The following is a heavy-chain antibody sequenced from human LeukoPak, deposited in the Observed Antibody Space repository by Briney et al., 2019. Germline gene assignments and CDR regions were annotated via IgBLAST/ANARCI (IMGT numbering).Heavy chain of an antibody. D-gene: IGHD4-17*01. CDR1: GGSTSSYY. CDR3: ARIYGDYVSDAFDI. V-gene: IGHV4-59*08. CDR2: IYYSGST. Sequence: PSETLSLTCTVSGGSTSSYYWSWIRQPPGKGLEWIGYIYYSGSTNYNPSLKSRVAISVDTSKNQFSLKLSSVTAADTAVYYCARIYGDYVSDAFDIWGQGTMVTVSS. J-gene: IGHJ3*02.